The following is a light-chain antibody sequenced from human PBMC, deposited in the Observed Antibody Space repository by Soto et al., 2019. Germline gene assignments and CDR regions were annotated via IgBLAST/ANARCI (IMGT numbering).Light chain of an antibody. V-gene: IGKV1-5*01. Sequence: DIQMTQSASTLSASVGRRVIITFRASQSISSWLAWYQQKPGKAPQLLIYDASSLESGVPSRFSGSGSGTEFTLTISSLQPDDFATYYCQQYNSYSTFGQGTKVDIK. J-gene: IGKJ1*01. CDR2: DAS. CDR3: QQYNSYST. CDR1: QSISSW.